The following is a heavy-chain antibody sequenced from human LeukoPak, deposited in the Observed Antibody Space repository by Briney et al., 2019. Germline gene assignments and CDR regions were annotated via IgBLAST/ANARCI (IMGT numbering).Heavy chain of an antibody. D-gene: IGHD6-13*01. J-gene: IGHJ3*02. CDR2: MNPNSGNT. CDR3: ARRLRSSWYYDAFDI. V-gene: IGHV1-8*01. CDR1: GYTFTSYD. Sequence: ASVTVSCKASGYTFTSYDINWVRQAAGQGVEGMGWMNPNSGNTGYAQKFQGRVTMTRNTSISTAYMELSSLRSEDTAVYYCARRLRSSWYYDAFDIWGQGTMVTVSS.